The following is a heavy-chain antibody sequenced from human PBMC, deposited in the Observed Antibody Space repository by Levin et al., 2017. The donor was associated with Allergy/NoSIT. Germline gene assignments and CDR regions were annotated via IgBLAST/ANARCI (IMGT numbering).Heavy chain of an antibody. CDR2: ISSSGSTI. Sequence: GESLKISCAASGFTFSDYYMSWIRQAPGKGLEWVSYISSSGSTIYYADSVKGRFTISRDNAKNSLYLQMNSLRAEDTAVYYCASLGVPPAHYWGQGTLVTVSS. V-gene: IGHV3-11*01. D-gene: IGHD3-16*01. CDR3: ASLGVPPAHY. J-gene: IGHJ4*02. CDR1: GFTFSDYY.